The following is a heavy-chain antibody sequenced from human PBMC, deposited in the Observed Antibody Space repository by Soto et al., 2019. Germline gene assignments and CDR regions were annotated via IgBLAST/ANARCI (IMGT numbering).Heavy chain of an antibody. CDR2: IYYSGST. J-gene: IGHJ4*02. V-gene: IGHV4-39*02. CDR1: GGSISSSSYY. Sequence: QLQLQESGPGLVKPSETLSLTCTVSGGSISSSSYYWGWIRQPPGKGLEWIGSIYYSGSTYYNPSLKSRVTISVDTSKNHFSLKLSSVTAADTAVYYCVRLFDHYGDYVPYWGQGTLVTVSS. D-gene: IGHD4-17*01. CDR3: VRLFDHYGDYVPY.